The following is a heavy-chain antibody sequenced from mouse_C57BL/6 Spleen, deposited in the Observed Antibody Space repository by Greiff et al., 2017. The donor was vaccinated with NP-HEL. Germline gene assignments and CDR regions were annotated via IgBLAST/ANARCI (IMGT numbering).Heavy chain of an antibody. J-gene: IGHJ2*01. CDR1: GYTFTSYW. CDR3: ARYYYGSSYFDY. Sequence: QVQLQQSGAELVKPGASVKLSCKASGYTFTSYWMHWVKQRPGRGLEWIGRIDPNSGGTKYNEKFTSKATLTVDKPSSTANMKLSSLTSEDSAVYYCARYYYGSSYFDYWGQGTTLTVSS. V-gene: IGHV1-72*01. D-gene: IGHD1-1*01. CDR2: IDPNSGGT.